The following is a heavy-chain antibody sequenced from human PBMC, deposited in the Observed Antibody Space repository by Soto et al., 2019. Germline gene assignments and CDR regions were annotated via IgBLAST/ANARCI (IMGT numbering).Heavy chain of an antibody. Sequence: HPGGSLRLSCEVSGFTFSTYALSWVRQAPGKALEWVSAISGSGHHTYYADSVKGRFTISRDNSKNTLYLQMNSLRAEDMAVHYCAKDQYSGYDILEHYYYGMDVWGEGTTVTVSS. J-gene: IGHJ6*04. D-gene: IGHD5-12*01. CDR2: ISGSGHHT. CDR3: AKDQYSGYDILEHYYYGMDV. V-gene: IGHV3-23*01. CDR1: GFTFSTYA.